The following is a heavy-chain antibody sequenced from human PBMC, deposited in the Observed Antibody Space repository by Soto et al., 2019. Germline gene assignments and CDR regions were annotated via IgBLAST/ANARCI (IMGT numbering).Heavy chain of an antibody. CDR3: TRGSCGSATCSPSGWLDP. CDR1: GYTFTGYF. Sequence: QVQLVQSGAEVKKPGASVKVSCKASGYTFTGYFVHWVRQAPGQGLEWMGLINPSGDGTSYAQKFQGRVTMTRDTATSTVYMELSCLRAEDTAMYYCTRGSCGSATCSPSGWLDPWGQGTLVTVSS. V-gene: IGHV1-46*03. D-gene: IGHD2-2*01. CDR2: INPSGDGT. J-gene: IGHJ5*02.